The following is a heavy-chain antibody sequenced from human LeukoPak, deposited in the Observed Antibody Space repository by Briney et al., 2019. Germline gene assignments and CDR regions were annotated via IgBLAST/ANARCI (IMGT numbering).Heavy chain of an antibody. J-gene: IGHJ1*01. CDR1: GYIFSIYA. V-gene: IGHV7-4-1*02. D-gene: IGHD1-7*01. Sequence: ASVKVSCKASGYIFSIYALIWVRQAPGQGLELMGWISTNTGNPTYAQGFTGRFVFSLDTSVSTAYPQISSLKAEDTAVYYCARDYTLTLGTTTYFQHWGQGTLVTVSS. CDR2: ISTNTGNP. CDR3: ARDYTLTLGTTTYFQH.